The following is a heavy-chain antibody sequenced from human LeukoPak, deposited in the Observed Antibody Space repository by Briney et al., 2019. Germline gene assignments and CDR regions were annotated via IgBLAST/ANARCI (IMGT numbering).Heavy chain of an antibody. J-gene: IGHJ6*02. CDR2: IYYSGST. D-gene: IGHD6-19*01. CDR1: GGSISSYY. V-gene: IGHV4-59*01. Sequence: PSETLSLTCTVSGGSISSYYWSWIRQPPGKGLEWIGYIYYSGSTNYNPSLKCRVTISVDTSKNQFSLKLSSVTAADTAVYYCARARIAVAGILYYYYGMDVWGQGTTVTVSS. CDR3: ARARIAVAGILYYYYGMDV.